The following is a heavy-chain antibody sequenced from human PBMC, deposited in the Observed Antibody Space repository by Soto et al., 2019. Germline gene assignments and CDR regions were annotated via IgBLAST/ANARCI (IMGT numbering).Heavy chain of an antibody. CDR3: ARHFGNYGDWAFDF. Sequence: QVLLQESGPGLVKPSETLSLTCTVSGGSISDSSHYWAWIRQPPGKGLEWIATINYSGRTHYNPSLRSRVTISVDTSRDQFSLNLNSVTAADTAVYYCARHFGNYGDWAFDFWGQGTLVTVSS. CDR1: GGSISDSSHY. CDR2: INYSGRT. J-gene: IGHJ4*02. V-gene: IGHV4-39*01. D-gene: IGHD4-17*01.